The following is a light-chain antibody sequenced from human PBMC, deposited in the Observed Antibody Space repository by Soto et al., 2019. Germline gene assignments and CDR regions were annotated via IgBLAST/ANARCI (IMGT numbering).Light chain of an antibody. CDR2: DVS. Sequence: QSALTQPASVSGSPGRSITISCTGTSSDVGGYDFVSWYQQHPGKAPKLMIYDVSNRPSGVSDRFSGSKSGNTASLTISGLQAEDEADYYCSSYTRSTTLVFGGGTKSPS. J-gene: IGLJ2*01. CDR3: SSYTRSTTLV. V-gene: IGLV2-14*03. CDR1: SSDVGGYDF.